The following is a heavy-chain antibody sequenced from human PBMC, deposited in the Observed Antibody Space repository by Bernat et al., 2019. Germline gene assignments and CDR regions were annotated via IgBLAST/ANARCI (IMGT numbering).Heavy chain of an antibody. Sequence: QLQLQESGPGLVKPSETLSLTCTVSVGSISSSSYYWGWIRQPPGKGLEWIGSIYYSGSTYYNPSLKSRVTISVDTSKNQFSLKLSSVTAADTAVYYCARHRRGYSYGSQVFFDPWGQGTLVTVSS. D-gene: IGHD5-18*01. CDR3: ARHRRGYSYGSQVFFDP. J-gene: IGHJ5*02. V-gene: IGHV4-39*01. CDR2: IYYSGST. CDR1: VGSISSSSYY.